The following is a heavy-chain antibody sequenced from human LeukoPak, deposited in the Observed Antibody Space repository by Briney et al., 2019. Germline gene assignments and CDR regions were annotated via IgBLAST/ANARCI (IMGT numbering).Heavy chain of an antibody. CDR1: GFTFSDYF. CDR2: ISSSGSTI. V-gene: IGHV3-11*01. Sequence: GGSLRLSCAASGFTFSDYFMSWIRQAPGKGLEWVSYISSSGSTIYYADSVKGRFTISRDNAKNSLYLQMNSLRAEDTAVYYCGTGTKHDYGMDVWGQGTTVTVSS. J-gene: IGHJ6*02. CDR3: GTGTKHDYGMDV. D-gene: IGHD1-1*01.